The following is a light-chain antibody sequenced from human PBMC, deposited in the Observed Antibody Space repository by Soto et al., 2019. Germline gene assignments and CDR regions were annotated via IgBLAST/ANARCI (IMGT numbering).Light chain of an antibody. CDR3: SSYTSSSTLV. J-gene: IGLJ7*01. CDR2: DVS. CDR1: SSDLGGYNY. Sequence: QSALTQPASVSGSPGQSITISCTGTSSDLGGYNYVSWYQQHPGKAPKLMIYDVSNRPSGVANRFSGSKSGNTASLTISGLQAADEAAYYCSSYTSSSTLVFGGGTQLTVL. V-gene: IGLV2-14*01.